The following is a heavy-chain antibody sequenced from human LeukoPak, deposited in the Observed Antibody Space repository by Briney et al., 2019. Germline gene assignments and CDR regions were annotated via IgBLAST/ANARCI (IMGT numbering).Heavy chain of an antibody. J-gene: IGHJ4*02. V-gene: IGHV3-23*01. D-gene: IGHD2-8*01. Sequence: GGSLRLSCAASGFPFSDFPMTWVRQAPGKGLEWISTTNSDGTTTYYAESVRGQFTISRDNSKNALYLQMSSLRVEDTAIYYCAKQSYARSLGEGGPGTLVTVSS. CDR3: AKQSYARSLGE. CDR2: TNSDGTTT. CDR1: GFPFSDFP.